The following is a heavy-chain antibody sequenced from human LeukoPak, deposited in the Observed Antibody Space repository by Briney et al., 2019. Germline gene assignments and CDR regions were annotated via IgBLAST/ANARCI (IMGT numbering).Heavy chain of an antibody. CDR3: ARGRNDNGGMFFDS. V-gene: IGHV4-59*01. D-gene: IGHD4-23*01. CDR1: GGSIRSYY. J-gene: IGHJ4*02. Sequence: SETLSLTCTVSGGSIRSYYWNWIRQAPGKGLEWVGFISYSGYTSYSPSLKSRVAISVDTAKSQFSLRLNSMTAADTAIYYCARGRNDNGGMFFDSWAQGNLVTASS. CDR2: ISYSGYT.